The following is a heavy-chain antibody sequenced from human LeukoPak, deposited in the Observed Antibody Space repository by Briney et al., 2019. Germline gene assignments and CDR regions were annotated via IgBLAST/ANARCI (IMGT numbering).Heavy chain of an antibody. V-gene: IGHV3-23*01. D-gene: IGHD3-9*01. J-gene: IGHJ4*02. CDR1: GFTFSSYA. CDR3: AKAANYDILTGYYLDY. Sequence: GGSLRLSCAASGFTFSSYAMTWVRQAPGKGLEWVSAITGGGDTTYYTDSVKGRFTISRDNSKNTLYLQMNNLRAEDTAIYYCAKAANYDILTGYYLDYWGQGTLVTVSS. CDR2: ITGGGDTT.